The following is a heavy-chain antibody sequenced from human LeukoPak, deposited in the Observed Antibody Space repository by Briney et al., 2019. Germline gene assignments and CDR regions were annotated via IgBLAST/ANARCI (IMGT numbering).Heavy chain of an antibody. CDR1: GFTFNNYV. V-gene: IGHV3-74*01. J-gene: IGHJ4*02. CDR2: INTDGSST. Sequence: GGSLRLSCAASGFTFNNYVMNWVRQAPGKGLVWVSRINTDGSSTSYADSVKGRFTISRDNAKNTLYLQMNSLRAEDTAVYYCARARYSYTGVVDYWGQGTLVTVSS. D-gene: IGHD5-18*01. CDR3: ARARYSYTGVVDY.